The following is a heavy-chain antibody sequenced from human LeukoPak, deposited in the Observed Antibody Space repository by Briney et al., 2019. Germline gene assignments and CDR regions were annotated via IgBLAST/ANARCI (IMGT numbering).Heavy chain of an antibody. V-gene: IGHV3-23*01. CDR3: AKDRPPVGALLHFDY. J-gene: IGHJ4*02. CDR1: GFTFSSYA. D-gene: IGHD1-26*01. Sequence: GGSLRLSCAASGFTFSSYAMSWVRQAPGKGLEWVSAISGSGGSTYYADSVKGRFTISRDNSKNTLYLQMNSLRAEDTAVYDCAKDRPPVGALLHFDYWGQGTLVTVSS. CDR2: ISGSGGST.